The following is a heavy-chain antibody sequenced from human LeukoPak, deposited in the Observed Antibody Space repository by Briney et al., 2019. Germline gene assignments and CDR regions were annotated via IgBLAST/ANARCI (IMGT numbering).Heavy chain of an antibody. D-gene: IGHD3-22*01. V-gene: IGHV3-7*01. CDR1: GFTFSRYW. CDR3: ARTFYYDGSGYSPQYSQY. J-gene: IGHJ1*01. Sequence: GGSLRLSCVASGFTFSRYWMSWVRQAPGKRLEWVANIKQDGSEKYYVDSVMGRFTISRDNAKNSLYLQMNSLRAEDTAMYYCARTFYYDGSGYSPQYSQYWGQGTLVTVSS. CDR2: IKQDGSEK.